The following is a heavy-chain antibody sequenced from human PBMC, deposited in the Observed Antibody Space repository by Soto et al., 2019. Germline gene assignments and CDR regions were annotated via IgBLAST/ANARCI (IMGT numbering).Heavy chain of an antibody. J-gene: IGHJ4*02. CDR1: GFTFSSYA. CDR2: ISGSGVST. V-gene: IGHV3-23*01. Sequence: GGSLRLSCAASGFTFSSYAMSWVRQAPGKGLEWVSAISGSGVSTYYADSVKGRFTISRDNSKNTLYLQMNSLRAEDTAVYYCSKSPGMYYYDSSGYYHYDYWGQGTLVTVSS. CDR3: SKSPGMYYYDSSGYYHYDY. D-gene: IGHD3-22*01.